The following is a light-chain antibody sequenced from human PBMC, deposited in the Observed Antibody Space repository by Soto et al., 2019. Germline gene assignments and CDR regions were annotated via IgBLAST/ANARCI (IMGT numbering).Light chain of an antibody. CDR3: QQYNNWHTIT. V-gene: IGKV3-15*01. CDR1: QSVRSN. CDR2: GAS. J-gene: IGKJ5*01. Sequence: IVIAQSPATLSVSPGARATFSCRASQSVRSNLAWYQQKPGQAPRLLIYGASTRATGIPARFSGSGSATEFTLTISSLQSEDFAVYYCQQYNNWHTITFGQGTRLEIK.